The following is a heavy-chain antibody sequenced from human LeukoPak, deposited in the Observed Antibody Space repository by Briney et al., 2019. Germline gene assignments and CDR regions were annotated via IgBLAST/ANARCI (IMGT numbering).Heavy chain of an antibody. CDR2: ISGSGGST. CDR1: GLAFSSYG. J-gene: IGHJ6*03. V-gene: IGHV3-23*01. CDR3: ARSKVSYYMDV. Sequence: GGSLRLSCAASGLAFSSYGMSWVRQAPGKGLEWVSAISGSGGSTYYADSVKGRFTISRDNSKNTLYLQMNSLRAEDTAVYYCARSKVSYYMDVWGKGTTVTISS.